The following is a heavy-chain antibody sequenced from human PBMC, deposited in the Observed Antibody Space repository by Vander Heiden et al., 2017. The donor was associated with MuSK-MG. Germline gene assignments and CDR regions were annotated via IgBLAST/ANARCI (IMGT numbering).Heavy chain of an antibody. CDR2: ISDSGFGT. CDR1: GFSFSSYS. D-gene: IGHD4-17*01. V-gene: IGHV3-23*01. J-gene: IGHJ4*02. CDR3: AKAHLSRRIYGDYIDY. Sequence: EVQLLESGGGLVQPGGSLRLSCAASGFSFSSYSMSWVRQAPGKGPEWVSAISDSGFGTYYADSVKGRFTISRDNSKNTLFLQMNSLRAEDTAVYYCAKAHLSRRIYGDYIDYWGQGTLVTVSS.